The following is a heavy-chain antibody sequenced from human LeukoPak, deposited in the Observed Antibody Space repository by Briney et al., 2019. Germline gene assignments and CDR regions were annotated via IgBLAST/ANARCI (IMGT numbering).Heavy chain of an antibody. CDR1: GFTFSSYG. D-gene: IGHD6-19*01. V-gene: IGHV3-30*18. J-gene: IGHJ4*02. Sequence: PGGSLRLSCAASGFTFSSYGMHWVRQAPGKGLEWVAVISYDGSNKYYADSVKGRFTISRDNSKNTLYLQMNSLRAEDTAVYYCAKEAPVAGTVLDYWGQGTLVTVSS. CDR3: AKEAPVAGTVLDY. CDR2: ISYDGSNK.